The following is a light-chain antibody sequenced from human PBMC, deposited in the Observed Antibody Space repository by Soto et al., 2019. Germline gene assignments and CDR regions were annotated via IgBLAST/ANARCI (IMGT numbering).Light chain of an antibody. V-gene: IGLV2-14*01. CDR1: SSDVGGYNY. CDR2: EVS. J-gene: IGLJ3*02. Sequence: QSALTQPASVSGSPGQSITISCTGTSSDVGGYNYVSWYQQHPGKAPKLMIYEVSNRPSGVSNRFSGSKSDNTASLTISGLQAEDEADYSCSSYTSSSTPFWVFGGGTKVTVL. CDR3: SSYTSSSTPFWV.